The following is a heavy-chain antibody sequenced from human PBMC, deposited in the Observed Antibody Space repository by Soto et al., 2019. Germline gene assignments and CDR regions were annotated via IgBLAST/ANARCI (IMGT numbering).Heavy chain of an antibody. Sequence: QITLRESGPPVLKSTETLTLTCTFSGVSLTTNGVGVGWIRQSPGRAPEWLAIIYWDDDKRYSPSLQNRLTITKDAQKKQVVLRLTYMDPVDTATYFCVHRRRRTGSWSTGDFDYWGQGTPVTVFS. J-gene: IGHJ4*02. V-gene: IGHV2-5*02. D-gene: IGHD6-13*01. CDR3: VHRRRRTGSWSTGDFDY. CDR1: GVSLTTNGVG. CDR2: IYWDDDK.